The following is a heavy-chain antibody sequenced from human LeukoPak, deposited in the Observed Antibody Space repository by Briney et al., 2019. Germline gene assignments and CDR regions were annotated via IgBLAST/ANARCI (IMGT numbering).Heavy chain of an antibody. V-gene: IGHV3-30*04. CDR1: GFTFSDYA. CDR3: ASNIVGATPWVYYYYMDV. Sequence: GGSLRLSRAASGFTFSDYAMHWVRQAPGKGQEWVAVMSYDGSNKYYADSVKGRFTISRDNSKNTLYLQMNSLRAEDTAVYYCASNIVGATPWVYYYYMDVWGKGTTVTVSS. CDR2: MSYDGSNK. J-gene: IGHJ6*03. D-gene: IGHD1-26*01.